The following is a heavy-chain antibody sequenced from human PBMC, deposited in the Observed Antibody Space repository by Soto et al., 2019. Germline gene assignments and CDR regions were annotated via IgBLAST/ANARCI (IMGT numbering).Heavy chain of an antibody. CDR3: ARGRYGDY. CDR2: ISAHNGNP. D-gene: IGHD1-1*01. CDR1: GYAFTTYG. J-gene: IGHJ4*02. V-gene: IGHV1-18*01. Sequence: QVHLVQSGAEVKKPGASVKVSCQGSGYAFTTYGITWVRQAPGQGLEWMGWISAHNGNPNYAQKLPGRVTVTRDTSTSTAYMELRSLRYDETAVYYCARGRYGDYWGQGALVTVSS.